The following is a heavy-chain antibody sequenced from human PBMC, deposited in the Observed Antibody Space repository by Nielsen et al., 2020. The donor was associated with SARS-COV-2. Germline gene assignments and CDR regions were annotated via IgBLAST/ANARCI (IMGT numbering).Heavy chain of an antibody. D-gene: IGHD2-15*01. J-gene: IGHJ4*02. CDR2: INPNSGDT. CDR1: GYTFTDYY. V-gene: IGHV1-2*04. Sequence: VSVKVSCKASGYTFTDYYMHWVRQAPGQGLEWMGWINPNSGDTNYAQNFQGWVTMTRDTSINTAYMELSRLKSDDTAVYYCARAVAVLATEYYFDYWGQGTLVTVSS. CDR3: ARAVAVLATEYYFDY.